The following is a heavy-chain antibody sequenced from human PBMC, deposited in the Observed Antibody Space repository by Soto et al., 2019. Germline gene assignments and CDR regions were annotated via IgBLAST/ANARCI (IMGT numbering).Heavy chain of an antibody. CDR3: ARARGPDYYGSGSSLQHWFDP. Sequence: SETLSLTCAVYGGSFSGYYWSWIRQPPGKGLEWIGEINHSGSTNYNPSLKSRVTISVDTSKNQFSLKLSSVTAADTAVYYCARARGPDYYGSGSSLQHWFDPWGQGTLVT. D-gene: IGHD3-10*01. CDR2: INHSGST. J-gene: IGHJ5*02. CDR1: GGSFSGYY. V-gene: IGHV4-34*01.